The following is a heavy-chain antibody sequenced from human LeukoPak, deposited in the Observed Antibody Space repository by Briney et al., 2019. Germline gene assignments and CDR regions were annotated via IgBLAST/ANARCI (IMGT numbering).Heavy chain of an antibody. Sequence: PSETLSLTCAGYGGSFTGYYWSWIRQPPGKGLEWIGEINHSGSTNYNPSLKSRVTISVDTSKNQFSLKLSSVTAADTAVYYCARGGYYDSSGYYSDALDIWGQGTMVTVSS. CDR3: ARGGYYDSSGYYSDALDI. CDR1: GGSFTGYY. J-gene: IGHJ3*02. V-gene: IGHV4-34*01. D-gene: IGHD3-22*01. CDR2: INHSGST.